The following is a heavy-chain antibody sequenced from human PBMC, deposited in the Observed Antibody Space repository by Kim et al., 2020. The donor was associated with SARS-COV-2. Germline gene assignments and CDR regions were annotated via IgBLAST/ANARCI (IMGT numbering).Heavy chain of an antibody. CDR2: VNPKTGNT. D-gene: IGHD3-9*01. CDR1: GYSFISYD. J-gene: IGHJ4*02. CDR3: AREDLADILTGFYLDT. Sequence: ASVKVSCKPSGYSFISYDIIWVRQAPGQGLEWMGWVNPKTGNTVYAREFQGKVTMTRDTSTSTVYMELSSLRPEDTAVYYCAREDLADILTGFYLDTWGQ. V-gene: IGHV1-8*01.